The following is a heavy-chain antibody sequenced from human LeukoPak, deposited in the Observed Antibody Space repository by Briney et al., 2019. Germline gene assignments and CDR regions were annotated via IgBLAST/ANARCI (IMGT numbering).Heavy chain of an antibody. D-gene: IGHD2-21*01. CDR3: ARELSQIVWGGLDY. J-gene: IGHJ4*02. CDR2: IQNDASTE. V-gene: IGHV3-33*05. CDR1: GFIFSHYG. Sequence: PGGSLRLSCAASGFIFSHYGMHWVREAPGKGLEWVAVIQNDASTENFADSVKGRFTISRDNSKNTVFLQMNSLRVEDTPVYYCARELSQIVWGGLDYGGQGTLVSVSS.